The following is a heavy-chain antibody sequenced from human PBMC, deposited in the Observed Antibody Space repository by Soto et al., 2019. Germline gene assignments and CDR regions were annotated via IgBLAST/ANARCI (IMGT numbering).Heavy chain of an antibody. Sequence: QITLKESGPTLVKPTQTLTLTCTFSGFSLSTSGVGVGWIRQLPGKALEGLVIIYWDDDKRYSPSLRGRLTITKDTSKNQVVLTMTNVDPEDTATYFCAHRRIGVSQWNYGDFDYWGQGILVTVSS. CDR3: AHRRIGVSQWNYGDFDY. CDR1: GFSLSTSGVG. D-gene: IGHD1-7*01. V-gene: IGHV2-5*02. CDR2: IYWDDDK. J-gene: IGHJ4*02.